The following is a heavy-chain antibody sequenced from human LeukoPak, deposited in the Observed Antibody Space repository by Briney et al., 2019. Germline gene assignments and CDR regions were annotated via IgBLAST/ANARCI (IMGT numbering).Heavy chain of an antibody. CDR1: GYTFVGYY. CDR2: IDPYTGNT. D-gene: IGHD5-12*01. CDR3: TKEYSASEH. V-gene: IGHV1-2*02. Sequence: ASVKISCKASGYTFVGYYLHWVRQAPGQGLEWIASIDPYTGNTHYGQKFQGRITVTRDTSVSTANMEHSCLTSDDTVRYYCTKEYSASEHWGQGTLVTVSS. J-gene: IGHJ4*02.